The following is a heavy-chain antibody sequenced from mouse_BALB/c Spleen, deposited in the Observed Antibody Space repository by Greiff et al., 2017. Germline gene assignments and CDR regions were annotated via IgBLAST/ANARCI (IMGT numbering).Heavy chain of an antibody. J-gene: IGHJ4*01. D-gene: IGHD2-3*01. CDR1: GFTFSDYY. CDR2: ISDGGSYT. V-gene: IGHV5-4*02. Sequence: EVQVVESGGGLVKPGGSLKLSCAASGFTFSDYYMYWVRQTPEKRLEWVATISDGGSYTYYPDSVKGRFTISRDNAKNNLYLQMSSLKSEDTAMYYCARVDGYYAMDYWGQGTSVTVSS. CDR3: ARVDGYYAMDY.